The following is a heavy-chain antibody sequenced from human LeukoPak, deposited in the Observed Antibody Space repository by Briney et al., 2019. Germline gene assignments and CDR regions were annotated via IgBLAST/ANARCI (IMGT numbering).Heavy chain of an antibody. V-gene: IGHV3-53*01. Sequence: GGSLRLSCAAFGFTVSSNYMNWVRQAPGKGLEWVSIIYSGGLTYYADSVKGRFTISRDNSKNTLYLQMNSLRAEDTAVYYCARGYSSNWGPDTLHMWGQGTVVTVSS. D-gene: IGHD6-13*01. CDR2: IYSGGLT. J-gene: IGHJ3*02. CDR1: GFTVSSNY. CDR3: ARGYSSNWGPDTLHM.